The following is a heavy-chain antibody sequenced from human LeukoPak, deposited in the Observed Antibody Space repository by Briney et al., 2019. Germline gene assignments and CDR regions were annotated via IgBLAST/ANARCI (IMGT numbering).Heavy chain of an antibody. Sequence: ASVKVSCKASGGTFSSYAISWVRQAPGQGLEWMGRIIPILGTANYAQKFQGRVTITADKSTSTAYMELSSLRSEDTAVYYCARSTPDYYGSGSYLDYWGQGTLVTVSS. J-gene: IGHJ4*02. CDR1: GGTFSSYA. D-gene: IGHD3-10*01. V-gene: IGHV1-69*04. CDR3: ARSTPDYYGSGSYLDY. CDR2: IIPILGTA.